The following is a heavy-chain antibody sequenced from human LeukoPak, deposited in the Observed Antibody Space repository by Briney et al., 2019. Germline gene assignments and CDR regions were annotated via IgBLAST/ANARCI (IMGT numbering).Heavy chain of an antibody. J-gene: IGHJ4*02. Sequence: TGGSLRLSCAASGFTFSSYAMSWVRQAPGKGLEWVSAISGSGGSTYYADSVKGRFTISRDNSKNTLYLQMNSLRAEDTAVYYCAKSAEVEMATMYFDYWGQGTLVTVSS. CDR2: ISGSGGST. D-gene: IGHD5-24*01. CDR1: GFTFSSYA. CDR3: AKSAEVEMATMYFDY. V-gene: IGHV3-23*01.